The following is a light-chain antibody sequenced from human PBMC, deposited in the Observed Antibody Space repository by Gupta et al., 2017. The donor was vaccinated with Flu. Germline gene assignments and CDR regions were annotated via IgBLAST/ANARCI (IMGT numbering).Light chain of an antibody. CDR2: EVS. CDR3: SSYTSSSTPYV. J-gene: IGLJ1*01. CDR1: SSDVGGYNF. Sequence: QSALTQPASVSGSPGQSITISCTGTSSDVGGYNFVSWYQQRPGKAPKLMIYEVSNRPPGVFSRFSGSKSGNTASLTISGLQADDEADYYCSSYTSSSTPYVFGTGTKVTVL. V-gene: IGLV2-14*01.